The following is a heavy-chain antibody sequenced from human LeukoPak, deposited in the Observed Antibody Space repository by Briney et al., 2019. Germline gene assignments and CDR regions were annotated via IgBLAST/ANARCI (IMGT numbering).Heavy chain of an antibody. CDR1: GFTFSNYW. CDR3: ARDAPKYYYDNGGYYY. Sequence: PGGSLRLSCVASGFTFSNYWMSWVRQAPGKGLKWVANIKEDGSETNYVDSVKGRFTVSRDNAKNALYLQMSSLRAEDTAVYYCARDAPKYYYDNGGYYYWGQGTLITVSS. D-gene: IGHD3-22*01. CDR2: IKEDGSET. V-gene: IGHV3-7*01. J-gene: IGHJ4*02.